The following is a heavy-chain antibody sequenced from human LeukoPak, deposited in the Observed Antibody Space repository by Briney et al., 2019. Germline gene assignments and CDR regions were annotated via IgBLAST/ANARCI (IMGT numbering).Heavy chain of an antibody. Sequence: PGGSLRLSCAASGFTVSSNYISWVRQAPGKGLEWVSVIYSGGSTYYADSVKGRFTISRDNSRNTLYLQMNSLRAEDTAVYYCARDRSYGGKNWFDPWGQGTLVTVSS. D-gene: IGHD4-23*01. CDR2: IYSGGST. CDR3: ARDRSYGGKNWFDP. V-gene: IGHV3-53*01. J-gene: IGHJ5*02. CDR1: GFTVSSNY.